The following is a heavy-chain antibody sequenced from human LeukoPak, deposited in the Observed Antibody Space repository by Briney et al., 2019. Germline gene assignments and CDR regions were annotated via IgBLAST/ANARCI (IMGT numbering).Heavy chain of an antibody. Sequence: PGGSLRLSCAASGFTFSSYAMSWVRQAPGKGLEWVSAISGSGGSTYYADSVKGRFTISRDNSKNTLYLQMNSLRAEDTAVYYYAKEPKTYYDFWSGYRGGYWGQGTLVTVSS. CDR1: GFTFSSYA. J-gene: IGHJ4*02. V-gene: IGHV3-23*01. D-gene: IGHD3-3*01. CDR3: AKEPKTYYDFWSGYRGGY. CDR2: ISGSGGST.